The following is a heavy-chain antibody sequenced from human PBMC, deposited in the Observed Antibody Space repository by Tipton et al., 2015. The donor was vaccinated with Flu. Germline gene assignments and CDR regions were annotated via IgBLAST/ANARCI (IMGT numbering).Heavy chain of an antibody. CDR3: GVVDIVVVPAAIRPGGSGSRNTPFDI. V-gene: IGHV3-11*01. CDR1: GFTFSDYY. D-gene: IGHD2-2*01. CDR2: ISSSGSTI. J-gene: IGHJ3*02. Sequence: SLRLSCAASGFTFSDYYMSWIRQAPGKGPEWVSYISSSGSTIYYADSVKGRFTISRDNAKNSLYLQMNSLRAEDTAVYYCGVVDIVVVPAAIRPGGSGSRNTPFDIWGQGTMVTVSS.